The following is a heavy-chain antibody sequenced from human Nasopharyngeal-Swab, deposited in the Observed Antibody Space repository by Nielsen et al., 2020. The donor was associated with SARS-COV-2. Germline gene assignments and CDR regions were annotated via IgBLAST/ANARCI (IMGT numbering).Heavy chain of an antibody. CDR2: FSYSGTT. V-gene: IGHV4-39*01. Sequence: SQTLSLTCAVSGGSISSSSYYWGWIRQSPGKGLEWIGSFSYSGTTYFNPSLKSRVTISVETSKNQFSVKLSSVTAADTAVYYCASYYYDSSDYSYWFDPWGQGTLVTVSS. CDR3: ASYYYDSSDYSYWFDP. CDR1: GGSISSSSYY. J-gene: IGHJ5*02. D-gene: IGHD3-22*01.